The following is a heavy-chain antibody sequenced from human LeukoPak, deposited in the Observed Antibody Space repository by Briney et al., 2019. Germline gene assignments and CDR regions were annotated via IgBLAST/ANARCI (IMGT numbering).Heavy chain of an antibody. CDR3: ARDRIGYGDYVWSFEGDY. D-gene: IGHD4-17*01. CDR1: GYTFTSYG. Sequence: ASVKVSCKASGYTFTSYGISWVRQAPGQGLEWMGWISAYNGNTNYAQKLQGRVTMTTDTSTSTAYMELRSLRSDDTAVYYCARDRIGYGDYVWSFEGDYWGQGTLVTVSS. V-gene: IGHV1-18*01. CDR2: ISAYNGNT. J-gene: IGHJ4*02.